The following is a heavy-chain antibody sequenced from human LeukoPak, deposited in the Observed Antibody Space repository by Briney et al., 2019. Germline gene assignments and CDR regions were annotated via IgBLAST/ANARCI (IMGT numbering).Heavy chain of an antibody. V-gene: IGHV3-7*01. D-gene: IGHD5/OR15-5a*01. Sequence: GRSLTLSCAASGLTVNRYSMNWVRQAPGKGLEFVANIKGDGIEKNYVDSVKAGFSISRDNAINSLYLQMDSLRAEDTAVYYCAKEGVYPIITYDSGGQGALVTVSS. J-gene: IGHJ4*02. CDR3: AKEGVYPIITYDS. CDR1: GLTVNRYS. CDR2: IKGDGIEK.